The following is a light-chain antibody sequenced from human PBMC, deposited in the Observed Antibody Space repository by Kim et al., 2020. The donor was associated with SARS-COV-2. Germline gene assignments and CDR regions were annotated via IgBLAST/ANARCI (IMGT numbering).Light chain of an antibody. CDR3: QTWASSTAVV. CDR2: QDT. Sequence: VSPGQTASSTCSGDKLGDKYTSWYQQKPGQSPVLVMYQDTNRPSRIPERFSGSNSGNTATLTISGTQAMDEADYYCQTWASSTAVVFGGGTQLTVL. J-gene: IGLJ2*01. V-gene: IGLV3-1*01. CDR1: KLGDKY.